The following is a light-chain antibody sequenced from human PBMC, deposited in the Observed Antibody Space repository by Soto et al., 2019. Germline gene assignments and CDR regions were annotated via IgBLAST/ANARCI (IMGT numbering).Light chain of an antibody. CDR2: EVS. J-gene: IGLJ3*02. V-gene: IGLV2-14*01. CDR1: SSDVGGYNY. Sequence: QSALTQPASVSGSPGQSITISCTGTSSDVGGYNYVSWYQQHPGKAPKLMIYEVSNRPSGVSNRFSGSKSANTASLTISGLQADGEADYYCSSFTTSSTLVFGGGTKPTVL. CDR3: SSFTTSSTLV.